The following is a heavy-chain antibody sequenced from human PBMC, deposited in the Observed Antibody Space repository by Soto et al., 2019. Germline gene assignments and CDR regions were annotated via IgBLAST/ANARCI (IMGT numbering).Heavy chain of an antibody. CDR1: GFSLTTYGVA. J-gene: IGHJ4*02. D-gene: IGHD1-7*01. CDR3: AHRLTLNSNWNYGRFDY. Sequence: QITLKESGPPLVKPTETLTLTCTFSGFSLTTYGVAVGWVRQPPGKALEWLALIYWDEDKRYSPSLKSRLTITKDTSKNHVVLTMTNMDPVDTATYYCAHRLTLNSNWNYGRFDYWGQGTLVTVSS. CDR2: IYWDEDK. V-gene: IGHV2-5*02.